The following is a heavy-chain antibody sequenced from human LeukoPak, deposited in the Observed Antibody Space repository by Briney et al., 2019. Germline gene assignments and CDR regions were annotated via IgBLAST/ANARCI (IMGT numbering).Heavy chain of an antibody. CDR1: GYTFTGYY. CDR2: ISAYNGNT. V-gene: IGHV1-18*04. J-gene: IGHJ4*02. Sequence: ASVKVSCKASGYTFTGYYMHWVRQAPGQGLEWMGWISAYNGNTNYAQKLQGRVTMTTDTSTSTAYMELRSLRSDDTAVYYCARLTPPYYDFWSGQMYYFDYWGQGTLVTVSS. D-gene: IGHD3-3*01. CDR3: ARLTPPYYDFWSGQMYYFDY.